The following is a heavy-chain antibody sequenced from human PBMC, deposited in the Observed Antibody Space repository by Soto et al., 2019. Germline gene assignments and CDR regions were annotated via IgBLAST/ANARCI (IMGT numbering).Heavy chain of an antibody. V-gene: IGHV1-8*01. CDR1: GYTFTSYD. Sequence: GASVKVSCKASGYTFTSYDINWVRQATAQGLEWMGWMNPTSGIIGYAQKYQGRVTMTTNTSISTAYMELCSLRSEDMAVYYCATDGDYVKSEGAFDIWGKGTMVTVPS. D-gene: IGHD4-17*01. J-gene: IGHJ3*02. CDR3: ATDGDYVKSEGAFDI. CDR2: MNPTSGII.